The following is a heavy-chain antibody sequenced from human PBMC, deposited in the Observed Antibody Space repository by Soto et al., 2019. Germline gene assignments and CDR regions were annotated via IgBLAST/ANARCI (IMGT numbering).Heavy chain of an antibody. CDR2: IYYSGST. D-gene: IGHD5-12*01. J-gene: IGHJ4*02. CDR1: GGSISSSSYY. CDR3: ARHEFPDIVATIAPGGGFDY. Sequence: PSETLSLTCTVSGGSISSSSYYWGWIRQPPGKGLEWIGSIYYSGSTYYNPSLKSRVTISVDTSKNQFSLKLSSVTAADTAVYYCARHEFPDIVATIAPGGGFDYWGQGTLVTVSS. V-gene: IGHV4-39*01.